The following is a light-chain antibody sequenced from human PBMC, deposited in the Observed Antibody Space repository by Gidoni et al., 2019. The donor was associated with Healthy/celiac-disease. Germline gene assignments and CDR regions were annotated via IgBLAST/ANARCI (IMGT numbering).Light chain of an antibody. Sequence: QSVLTQPPSVSGAPGQRVTIPCTGSSSNIGAGYAVHWYQQLPGTAPKLLIYGTSNRPSGVPDRFSGSKSGTSASLAITGLQAEDEADYYCQSYDSSLSGYVFGTGTKVTVL. J-gene: IGLJ1*01. CDR1: SSNIGAGYA. CDR2: GTS. V-gene: IGLV1-40*01. CDR3: QSYDSSLSGYV.